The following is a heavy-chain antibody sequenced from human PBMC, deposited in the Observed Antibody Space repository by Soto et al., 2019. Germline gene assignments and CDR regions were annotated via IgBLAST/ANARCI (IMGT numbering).Heavy chain of an antibody. Sequence: ETQSLTCTVSSDFISTSTWWSWVRQPPGRGLEWIGESYHSGSTNYNPSLKSRVTISVDKTTNQFSLNLTSVTAADTAVYYCASSPGSLAGDYWGQGTLVTVS. CDR2: SYHSGST. J-gene: IGHJ4*02. V-gene: IGHV4-4*02. CDR3: ASSPGSLAGDY. D-gene: IGHD2-15*01. CDR1: SDFISTSTW.